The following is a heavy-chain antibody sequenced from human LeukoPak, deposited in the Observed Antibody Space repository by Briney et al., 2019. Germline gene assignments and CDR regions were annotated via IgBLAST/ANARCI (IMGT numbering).Heavy chain of an antibody. CDR2: ISYDGSNK. D-gene: IGHD3-22*01. J-gene: IGHJ4*02. V-gene: IGHV3-30*04. CDR1: GFTFSSYA. CDR3: AKEPDSSGYYYNDY. Sequence: QPGGSLRLSCAASGFTFSSYAMHWVRQAPGKGLEWVAVISYDGSNKYYADSVKGRFTISRDNSKNTLYLQMNSLRAEDTAVYYCAKEPDSSGYYYNDYWGREPWSPSPQ.